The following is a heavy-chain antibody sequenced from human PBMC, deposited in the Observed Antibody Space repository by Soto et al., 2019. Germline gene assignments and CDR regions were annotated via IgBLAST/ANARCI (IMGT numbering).Heavy chain of an antibody. J-gene: IGHJ5*02. V-gene: IGHV4-30-4*01. D-gene: IGHD3-3*02. CDR1: GGSISSGDYY. Sequence: PSETLSLTCTVSGGSISSGDYYWSWIRQPPGKGLEWIGYIYYSGSTYYNPSLKSRVTISVDTSKNQFSLKLSSVTAADTAVYYCERGDLANWLDPWGQGTLVTVYS. CDR2: IYYSGST. CDR3: ERGDLANWLDP.